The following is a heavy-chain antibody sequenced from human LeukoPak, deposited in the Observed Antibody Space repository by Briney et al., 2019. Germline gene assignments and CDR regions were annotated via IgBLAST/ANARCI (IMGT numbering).Heavy chain of an antibody. CDR2: ITSSGGYT. V-gene: IGHV3-11*06. CDR3: ARLRSGRDDY. CDR1: GFPFSDYY. J-gene: IGHJ4*02. D-gene: IGHD1-1*01. Sequence: EGSLRLSCAASGFPFSDYYMTWMRQAPGKGLECISYITSSGGYTSYADSVKGRFTISRNNANNSLYLQMSRLRAEDTAVYYCARLRSGRDDYWGQGTLVTVSS.